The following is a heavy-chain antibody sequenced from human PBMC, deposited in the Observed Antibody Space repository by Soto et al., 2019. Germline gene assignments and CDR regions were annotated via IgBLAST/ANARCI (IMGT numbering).Heavy chain of an antibody. D-gene: IGHD5-12*01. V-gene: IGHV3-23*01. Sequence: EVQLLESGGGLVQPGGSLRLSCAASGFTFSNCALSWVRQAPGKGLEWVSVISPSDGETYYADSVKGRFTTFRDNPTNTLYLQMDSLRAEDTAVYYCAKDRWDGYVDDAYDMWGQGTVVTVSS. J-gene: IGHJ3*02. CDR3: AKDRWDGYVDDAYDM. CDR1: GFTFSNCA. CDR2: ISPSDGET.